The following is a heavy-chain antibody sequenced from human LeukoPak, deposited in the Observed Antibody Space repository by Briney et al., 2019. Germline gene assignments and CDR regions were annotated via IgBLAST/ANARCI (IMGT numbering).Heavy chain of an antibody. CDR1: GFTFSSYE. CDR2: INSDGSST. D-gene: IGHD6-19*01. Sequence: GGSLRLSCAASGFTFSSYEMNWVRQAPGKGLVWVSHINSDGSSTSYADSVKGRFTISRDSAKNTLYLQMNSLRAEDTAVYYCAKAGGSGWYGYWGQGSLVTVSS. J-gene: IGHJ4*02. CDR3: AKAGGSGWYGY. V-gene: IGHV3-74*01.